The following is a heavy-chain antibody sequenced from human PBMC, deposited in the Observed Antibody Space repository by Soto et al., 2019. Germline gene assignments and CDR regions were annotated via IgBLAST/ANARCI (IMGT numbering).Heavy chain of an antibody. V-gene: IGHV4-59*08. Sequence: QVQLQESGPGLVKPSETLSLTCTVSGGSISSYYWSWIRQPPGKGLEWIGYIYYSGSTNDNPSLRSQLTISVDTYKDQFSLELSSVNAADTAVYYCASSRDGFTLAYLGQGTLVTVSS. CDR2: IYYSGST. J-gene: IGHJ4*02. D-gene: IGHD5-12*01. CDR1: GGSISSYY. CDR3: ASSRDGFTLAY.